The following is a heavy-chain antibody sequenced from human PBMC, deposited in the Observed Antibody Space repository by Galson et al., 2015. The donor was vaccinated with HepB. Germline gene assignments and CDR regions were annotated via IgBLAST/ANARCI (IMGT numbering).Heavy chain of an antibody. Sequence: SLRLSCAASGFTFSSYWMSWVRQAPGKGLEWVANIKQDGSEKYYVDSVKGRFTISRDNAKNSLYLQMNSLRAEDTAVYYCAREAYDSSGYYYIIAFDYWGQGTLVTVSS. V-gene: IGHV3-7*03. J-gene: IGHJ4*02. CDR2: IKQDGSEK. CDR1: GFTFSSYW. D-gene: IGHD3-22*01. CDR3: AREAYDSSGYYYIIAFDY.